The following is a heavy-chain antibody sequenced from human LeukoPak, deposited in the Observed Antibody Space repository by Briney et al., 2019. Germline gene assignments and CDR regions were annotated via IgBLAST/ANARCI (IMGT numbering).Heavy chain of an antibody. Sequence: PSETLSLTCAVSGGSISPFYWSWMRQPPGKGLEWIAYIYYTGNANYNSSLKSRVTISVDTSKNQFSLRLNSVTASDTALYYCARHHPLSQAANAFDVWGQGTMVTVSS. V-gene: IGHV4-59*08. D-gene: IGHD6-25*01. CDR1: GGSISPFY. CDR3: ARHHPLSQAANAFDV. J-gene: IGHJ3*01. CDR2: IYYTGNA.